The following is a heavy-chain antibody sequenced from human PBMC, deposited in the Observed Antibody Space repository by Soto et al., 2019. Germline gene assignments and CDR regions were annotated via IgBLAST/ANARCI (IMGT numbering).Heavy chain of an antibody. CDR3: TRCITGTTSSEY. D-gene: IGHD1-7*01. Sequence: EVQLVESGGGLVQPGGSLRLSCAGPGFTFSDYYIDWVRQAPGKGLEWVGRSRDKGNSYSTDYAASVKGRFTISRDASKNSLFLQMNSLKTEDTALYYCTRCITGTTSSEYWGQGTLVTVSS. V-gene: IGHV3-72*01. J-gene: IGHJ4*02. CDR1: GFTFSDYY. CDR2: SRDKGNSYST.